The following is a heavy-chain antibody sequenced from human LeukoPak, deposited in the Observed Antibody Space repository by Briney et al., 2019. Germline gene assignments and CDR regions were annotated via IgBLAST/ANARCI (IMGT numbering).Heavy chain of an antibody. D-gene: IGHD3-16*02. Sequence: ASVKVSCKASGGTFSSYAISWVRQAPGQGLEWMGWISAYNGNTNYAQKLQGRVTMTTDTSTSTAYMELRSLRSDDTAVYYCARDYDYVWGSYRDLDYWGQGTLVTVSS. V-gene: IGHV1-18*01. CDR1: GGTFSSYA. CDR2: ISAYNGNT. CDR3: ARDYDYVWGSYRDLDY. J-gene: IGHJ4*02.